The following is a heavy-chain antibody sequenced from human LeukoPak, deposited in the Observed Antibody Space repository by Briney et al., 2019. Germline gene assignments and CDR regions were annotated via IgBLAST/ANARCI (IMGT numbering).Heavy chain of an antibody. D-gene: IGHD3-9*01. CDR3: ARGVGHTYYDILTGYYTGYYYYYYMDV. CDR1: GGTFSSYA. J-gene: IGHJ6*03. CDR2: MNPNSGNT. V-gene: IGHV1-8*02. Sequence: GASVKVSCKASGGTFSSYAINWVRQATGQGLEWMGWMNPNSGNTGYAQKFQGRVTMTRNTSISTAYMELSSLRSEDTAVYYCARGVGHTYYDILTGYYTGYYYYYYMDVWGKGTTVTISS.